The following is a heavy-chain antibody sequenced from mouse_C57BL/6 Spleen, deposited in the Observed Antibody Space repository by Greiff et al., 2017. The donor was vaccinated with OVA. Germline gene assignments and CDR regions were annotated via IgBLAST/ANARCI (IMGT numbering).Heavy chain of an antibody. V-gene: IGHV1-64*01. J-gene: IGHJ4*01. D-gene: IGHD2-2*01. CDR2: IHPNSGST. CDR1: GYTFTSYW. CDR3: ARGRGYGYDGRAKDD. Sequence: QVQLQQPGAELVKPGASVKLSCKASGYTFTSYWMHWVKQRPGQGLEWIGMIHPNSGSTNYNEKFKSKATLTVDKSSSTAYMQLSSLTSEDSAVYYCARGRGYGYDGRAKDDWGQGTTVTVSS.